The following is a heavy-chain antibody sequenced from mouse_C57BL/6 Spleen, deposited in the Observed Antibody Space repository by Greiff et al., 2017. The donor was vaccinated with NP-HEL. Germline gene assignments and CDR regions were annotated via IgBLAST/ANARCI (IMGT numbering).Heavy chain of an antibody. V-gene: IGHV1-26*01. J-gene: IGHJ3*01. Sequence: EVQLQQSGPELVRPGASVKISCKASGYTFTDYYMNWVKQSHGKSLEWIGDINPNNGGTSYNQKFKGKATLTVDKSSSTAYMELRSLTSEDSAVYYCARGTTVVAKGWFAYWGQGTLVTVSA. CDR3: ARGTTVVAKGWFAY. CDR1: GYTFTDYY. CDR2: INPNNGGT. D-gene: IGHD1-1*01.